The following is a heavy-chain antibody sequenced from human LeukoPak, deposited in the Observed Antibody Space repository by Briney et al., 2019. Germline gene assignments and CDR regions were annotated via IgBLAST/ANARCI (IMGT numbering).Heavy chain of an antibody. J-gene: IGHJ4*02. CDR1: GFTFSSYS. CDR3: AKGSSTTCPCYRDH. Sequence: PGGSLRLSCAASGFTFSSYSMNWVRQAPGKGLERVSNIKQDGSEKYYVDSVQGRFSISRDNSKNTLYLQMNSLRAEDTAVYYCAKGSSTTCPCYRDHWGQGTLVTVSS. D-gene: IGHD2-2*01. V-gene: IGHV3-7*03. CDR2: IKQDGSEK.